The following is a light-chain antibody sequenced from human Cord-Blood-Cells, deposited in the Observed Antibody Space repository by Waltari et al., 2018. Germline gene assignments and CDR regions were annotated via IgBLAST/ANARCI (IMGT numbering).Light chain of an antibody. J-gene: IGLJ2*01. Sequence: QSVLTQPPSVSEAPRQRVTISCSGSSSNIGTNAVHWYQQLPGKAPKLLIYYDDLLPSGVSDRFSGSKSGTSASLAISGLQSEDEADYYCAAWDDSLNGPVFGGGTKLTVL. CDR3: AAWDDSLNGPV. V-gene: IGLV1-36*01. CDR1: SSNIGTNA. CDR2: YDD.